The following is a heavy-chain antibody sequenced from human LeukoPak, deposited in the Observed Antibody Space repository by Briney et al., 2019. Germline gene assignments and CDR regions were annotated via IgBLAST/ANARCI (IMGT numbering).Heavy chain of an antibody. Sequence: SETLSLTCTVSGYSISSGYYWGWIRQPPGKGLEWIGEINHSGSANYNPSLKSRVTILLDTSKNQCSLNLSSVTAADTAVYYCARRPRGVIIKTWFDSWGKGTLVTVSS. CDR3: ARRPRGVIIKTWFDS. CDR2: INHSGSA. J-gene: IGHJ5*01. D-gene: IGHD3-10*01. V-gene: IGHV4-38-2*02. CDR1: GYSISSGYY.